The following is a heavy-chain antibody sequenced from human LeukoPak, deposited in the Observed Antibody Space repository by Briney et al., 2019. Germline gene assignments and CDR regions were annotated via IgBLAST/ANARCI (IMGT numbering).Heavy chain of an antibody. D-gene: IGHD2-2*01. CDR2: ISAYNGNT. J-gene: IGHJ6*04. CDR3: ARHLGGCSSTSCYYYYGMDV. CDR1: GYTFTSYG. V-gene: IGHV1-18*04. Sequence: SVKVSCKASGYTFTSYGISWVRQAPGQGLGWMGWISAYNGNTNYAQKLQGRVTMTTDTSTSTAYMELRSLRSDDTAVYYCARHLGGCSSTSCYYYYGMDVWGKGTTVTVSS.